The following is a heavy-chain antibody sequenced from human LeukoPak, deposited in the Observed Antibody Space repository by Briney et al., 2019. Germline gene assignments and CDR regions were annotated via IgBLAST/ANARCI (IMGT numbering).Heavy chain of an antibody. CDR1: GCSISSGYY. D-gene: IGHD3-10*01. V-gene: IGHV4-38-2*02. J-gene: IGHJ4*02. CDR3: ASFLRREYYFDY. Sequence: SGTLSLTCTVSGCSISSGYYWGWIRQPPGKGLEWIGSIYHSGSTYYNPSLKSRVTISVDTSKNQFSLKLSSVTAADTAVYYCASFLRREYYFDYWGQGTLVTVSS. CDR2: IYHSGST.